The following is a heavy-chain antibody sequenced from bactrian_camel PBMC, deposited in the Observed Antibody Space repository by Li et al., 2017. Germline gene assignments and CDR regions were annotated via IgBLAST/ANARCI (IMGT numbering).Heavy chain of an antibody. D-gene: IGHD6*01. J-gene: IGHJ4*01. CDR2: IARNGAET. Sequence: VQLVESGGGLVQPGGSLRLSCVASAFTFSSRDMSWVRQAPGEGLEWVSDIARNGAETTYADSVTGRFTISRDNTKNTMYLQMNSLKPEDTAVYYCAARDRVYGGRCVASANFYHAWGQGTQVTVS. CDR3: AARDRVYGGRCVASANFYHA. V-gene: IGHV3S40*01. CDR1: AFTFSSRD.